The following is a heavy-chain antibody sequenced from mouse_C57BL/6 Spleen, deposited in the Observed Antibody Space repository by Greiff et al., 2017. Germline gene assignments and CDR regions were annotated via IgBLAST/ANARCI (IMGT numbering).Heavy chain of an antibody. J-gene: IGHJ3*01. CDR1: GYTFTSYG. Sequence: VKLQESGAELARPGASVKLSCKASGYTFTSYGISWVKQRTGQGLEWIGEIYPRSGNTYYNEKFKGKATLTADKSSSTAYMELRSLTSEDSAVYFCARSPYYGSSYGGAWFAYWGQGTLVTVSA. D-gene: IGHD1-1*01. CDR3: ARSPYYGSSYGGAWFAY. V-gene: IGHV1-81*01. CDR2: IYPRSGNT.